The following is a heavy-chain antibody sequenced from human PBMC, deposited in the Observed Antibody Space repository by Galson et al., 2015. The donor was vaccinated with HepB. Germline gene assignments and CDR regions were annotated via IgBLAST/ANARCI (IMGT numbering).Heavy chain of an antibody. CDR2: IIPILGIA. CDR1: GGTFSSYT. CDR3: ASKVRGVSPLYYYYGMDV. D-gene: IGHD3-10*01. Sequence: SVKVSCKASGGTFSSYTISWVRQAPGQGLEWMGRIIPILGIANYAQKFQGRVTITADKSTSTAYMELSSLRSEDTAVYYCASKVRGVSPLYYYYGMDVWGQGTTVTVSS. J-gene: IGHJ6*02. V-gene: IGHV1-69*02.